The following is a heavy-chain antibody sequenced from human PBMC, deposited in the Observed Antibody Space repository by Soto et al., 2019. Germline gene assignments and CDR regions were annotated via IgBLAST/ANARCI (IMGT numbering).Heavy chain of an antibody. V-gene: IGHV3-7*01. J-gene: IGHJ4*02. CDR1: GFTFSSYW. CDR3: ARDGVFIAATYDY. D-gene: IGHD6-6*01. Sequence: PGGSLRLSCAASGFTFSSYWMSWVRQAPGKGLEWVANIKQDGSEKYYVDSVKGRFTISRDNAKNSLYLQMNSLRAEDTAVYYCARDGVFIAATYDYWGQGTLVTVSS. CDR2: IKQDGSEK.